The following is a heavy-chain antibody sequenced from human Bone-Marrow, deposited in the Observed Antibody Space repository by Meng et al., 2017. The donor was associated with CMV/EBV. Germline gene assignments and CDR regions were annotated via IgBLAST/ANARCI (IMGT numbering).Heavy chain of an antibody. CDR1: GFTFSSYA. V-gene: IGHV3-23*04. CDR2: ISGSGGST. D-gene: IGHD6-25*01. J-gene: IGHJ4*02. CDR3: VRDRSARRFDY. Sequence: VQLVESGGGVVQPGRSLRLSCAASGFTFSSYAMSWVRQAPGKGLEWVSAISGSGGSTYYADSVKGRFTISRDNSKNTLYLQMNSLRAEDTAMYYCVRDRSARRFDYWGQGTLVTVSS.